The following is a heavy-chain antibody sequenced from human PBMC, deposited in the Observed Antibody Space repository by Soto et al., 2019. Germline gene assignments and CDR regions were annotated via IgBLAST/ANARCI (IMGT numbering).Heavy chain of an antibody. CDR1: GGSISSGDYY. V-gene: IGHV4-30-4*01. CDR2: IYYSGST. CDR3: AESTRGSYFDY. Sequence: PSETLSLTCTVSGGSISSGDYYWSWIRQPTGKGLEWIGYIYYSGSTYYNPSLKSRVTISVDTSKNQFSLKLSSVTAADKAVYYCAESTRGSYFDYWGQGTLVTVSS. J-gene: IGHJ4*02. D-gene: IGHD2-15*01.